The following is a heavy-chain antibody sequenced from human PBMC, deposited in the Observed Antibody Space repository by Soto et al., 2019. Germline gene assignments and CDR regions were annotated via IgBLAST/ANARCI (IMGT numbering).Heavy chain of an antibody. J-gene: IGHJ6*02. D-gene: IGHD3-10*01. V-gene: IGHV5-10-1*01. Sequence: GESLKICCKVSGYNFTSYWISGVRQMPGKGLEWMGRIDPSDSYTNYSPSFQGHVTISADKSISTAYLQWSSLKASDTAMYYCARLHSMVRGVIAPKNSDYYYYGMDVWGHGTTVTVSS. CDR1: GYNFTSYW. CDR2: IDPSDSYT. CDR3: ARLHSMVRGVIAPKNSDYYYYGMDV.